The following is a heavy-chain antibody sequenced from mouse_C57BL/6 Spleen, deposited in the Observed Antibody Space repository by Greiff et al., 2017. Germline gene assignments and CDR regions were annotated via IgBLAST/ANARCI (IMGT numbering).Heavy chain of an antibody. D-gene: IGHD1-1*01. J-gene: IGHJ2*01. V-gene: IGHV1-82*01. CDR1: GYAFSSSW. CDR3: ARPALRQYYFDY. CDR2: IYPGDGDT. Sequence: VQLQQSGPELVKPGASVKISCKASGYAFSSSWMNWVKQRPGKGLEWIGRIYPGDGDTNYNGKFKGKATLTADKSSSTAFMQLSSLTSEDSAVYCCARPALRQYYFDYWGQGTTLTVSS.